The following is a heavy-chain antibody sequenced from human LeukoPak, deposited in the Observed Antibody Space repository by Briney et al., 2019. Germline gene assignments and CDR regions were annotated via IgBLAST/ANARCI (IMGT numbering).Heavy chain of an antibody. J-gene: IGHJ3*01. CDR3: ARAPYSSGFGFPS. V-gene: IGHV1-69*06. CDR2: IIPIFGTA. D-gene: IGHD6-19*01. Sequence: GASVKVSCKASGGTFSSYAISWVRQAPGQGLEWMGGIIPIFGTANYAQKFQGRVTITADKSTSTAYMELSSLRSEDTAVYYCARAPYSSGFGFPSWGQGTMVTVSS. CDR1: GGTFSSYA.